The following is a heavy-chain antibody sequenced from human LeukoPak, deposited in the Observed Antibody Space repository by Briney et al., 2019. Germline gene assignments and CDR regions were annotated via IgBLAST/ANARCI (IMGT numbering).Heavy chain of an antibody. CDR2: INSDGSST. Sequence: GGSLTLSCPASGFTFSSYWMHWVRQAPGKGLVWLSRINSDGSSTSYADSAQGRFTISRDNAKNTLYMQMNSLRAEDTAAHYCARDPISGVGNNWFDPWGQGTLVTVSS. V-gene: IGHV3-74*01. D-gene: IGHD3-3*01. CDR1: GFTFSSYW. J-gene: IGHJ5*02. CDR3: ARDPISGVGNNWFDP.